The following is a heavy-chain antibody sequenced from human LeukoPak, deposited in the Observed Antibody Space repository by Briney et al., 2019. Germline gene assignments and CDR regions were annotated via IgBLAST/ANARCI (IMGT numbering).Heavy chain of an antibody. Sequence: GGSLRLSCAASGFSFTTYWMSWVRQAPGKGLEWVANINQDGTEKYYVDSVKGRFTISRDNAKDTLYLQMNSLRAEDTAVYYCARWDFLTGSGDYWGQGTLVTVSS. V-gene: IGHV3-7*01. CDR3: ARWDFLTGSGDY. CDR1: GFSFTTYW. D-gene: IGHD3-9*01. CDR2: INQDGTEK. J-gene: IGHJ4*02.